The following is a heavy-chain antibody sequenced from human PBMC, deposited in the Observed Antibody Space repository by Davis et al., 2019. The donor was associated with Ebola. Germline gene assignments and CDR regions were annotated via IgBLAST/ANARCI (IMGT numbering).Heavy chain of an antibody. V-gene: IGHV4-59*12. J-gene: IGHJ4*02. CDR3: ARGPSIWNFDY. Sequence: SETLSLTCAVYGGSFSGYYWSWIRQPPGKGLEWIGYIYYSGSTNYNPSLKSRVTISVDTSKNQFSLKLSSVTAADTAVYYCARGPSIWNFDYWGQGTLVTVSS. CDR1: GGSFSGYY. CDR2: IYYSGST. D-gene: IGHD1-1*01.